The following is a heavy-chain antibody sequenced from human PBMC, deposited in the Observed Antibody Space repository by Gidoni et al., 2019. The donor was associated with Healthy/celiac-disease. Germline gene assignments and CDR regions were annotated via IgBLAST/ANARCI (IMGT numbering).Heavy chain of an antibody. J-gene: IGHJ6*02. CDR1: GGTFSSYA. V-gene: IGHV1-69*06. Sequence: QVQLVQSGAEVKKPGSSVKVSCKASGGTFSSYAISWVRQAPGQGLEWMGGIIPIFGTANYAQKFQGRVTITADKSTSTAYMELSSLRSEDTAVYYCARVPGYCSGGSCYNYYYYGMDVWGQGTTVTVSS. CDR2: IIPIFGTA. CDR3: ARVPGYCSGGSCYNYYYYGMDV. D-gene: IGHD2-15*01.